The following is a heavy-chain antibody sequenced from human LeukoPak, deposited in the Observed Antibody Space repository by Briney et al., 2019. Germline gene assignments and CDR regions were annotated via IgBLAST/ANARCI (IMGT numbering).Heavy chain of an antibody. Sequence: ASVRVSCKASGCTFSGYYMFWVRQAPGQGLEWMGWINPNGGGTNYAQKFQGRVTMSRDTSISTAYMELSRLTSDDTAVYYCARWVGYSNWFDPWGQGTLVTVSS. CDR3: ARWVGYSNWFDP. V-gene: IGHV1-2*02. CDR1: GCTFSGYY. D-gene: IGHD2-15*01. J-gene: IGHJ5*02. CDR2: INPNGGGT.